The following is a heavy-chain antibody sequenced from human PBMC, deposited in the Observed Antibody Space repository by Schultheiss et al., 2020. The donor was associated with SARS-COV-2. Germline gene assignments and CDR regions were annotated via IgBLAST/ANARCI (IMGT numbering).Heavy chain of an antibody. J-gene: IGHJ4*02. D-gene: IGHD3-22*01. Sequence: SETLSLTCTVSGYSISSGYYWGWIRQPPGKGLEWIGNIYYRGKTYYNPSLRSRVTISLDPSNNQFSLKLSSVTAADTAVYYCARDGRTPYYYDSSGYYYSPDYWGQGTLVTVSS. CDR3: ARDGRTPYYYDSSGYYYSPDY. V-gene: IGHV4-38-2*02. CDR2: IYYRGKT. CDR1: GYSISSGYY.